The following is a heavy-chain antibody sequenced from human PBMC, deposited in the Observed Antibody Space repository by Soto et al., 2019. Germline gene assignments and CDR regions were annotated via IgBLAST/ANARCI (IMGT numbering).Heavy chain of an antibody. CDR2: ISYDGSNK. CDR1: GFTFSSYG. Sequence: QVQLVESGGGVVQPGRSLRLSCAASGFTFSSYGMHWVRQAPGKGLEWVAVISYDGSNKYYADSVKGRFTISRDNSKNTLYLQMNSLRAEDTAVYYCAKAPLAAAGPNYFDYWGQGTLVTVSS. J-gene: IGHJ4*02. CDR3: AKAPLAAAGPNYFDY. D-gene: IGHD6-13*01. V-gene: IGHV3-30*18.